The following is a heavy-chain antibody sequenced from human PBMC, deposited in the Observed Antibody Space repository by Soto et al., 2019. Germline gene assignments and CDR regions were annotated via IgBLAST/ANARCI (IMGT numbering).Heavy chain of an antibody. Sequence: SKTLSLTCTVSGGSISSGGYYWSWIRQHPGKGLEWIGYIYYSGSTYYNPSLKSRVTISVDTSKNQFSLKLSSVTAADTAVYYCARENVVVVPAAFNWFDPWGQGTLVTVSS. D-gene: IGHD2-2*01. CDR2: IYYSGST. V-gene: IGHV4-31*03. CDR3: ARENVVVVPAAFNWFDP. J-gene: IGHJ5*02. CDR1: GGSISSGGYY.